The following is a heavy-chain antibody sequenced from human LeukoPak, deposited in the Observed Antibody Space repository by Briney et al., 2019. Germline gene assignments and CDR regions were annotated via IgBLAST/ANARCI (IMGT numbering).Heavy chain of an antibody. CDR3: ARDGDYGTGSYYRGCIDS. Sequence: ASVKVSFKASGYSFTAFYIHWVRQAPGQGLEWMGWIHPRSGDTTYAQKFRGRVTLTRDTSVSTAYMDLSSLRSDDTAVYYCARDGDYGTGSYYRGCIDSWGQGTPVTVSP. J-gene: IGHJ4*02. D-gene: IGHD3-10*01. CDR2: IHPRSGDT. CDR1: GYSFTAFY. V-gene: IGHV1-2*02.